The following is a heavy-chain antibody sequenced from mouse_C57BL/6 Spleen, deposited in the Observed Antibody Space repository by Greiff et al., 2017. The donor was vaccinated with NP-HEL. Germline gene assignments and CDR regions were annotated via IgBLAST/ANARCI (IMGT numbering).Heavy chain of an antibody. CDR1: GFTFSSYG. Sequence: EVKLMESGGDLVKPGGSLKLSCAASGFTFSSYGMSWVRQTPDKRLEWVATISSGGSYTYYPDSVKGRFTISRDNAKNTMYLQMSSLKSEDTAMYYCARGSNYAMDYWGQGTSVTVSS. V-gene: IGHV5-6*01. CDR3: ARGSNYAMDY. D-gene: IGHD1-1*01. J-gene: IGHJ4*01. CDR2: ISSGGSYT.